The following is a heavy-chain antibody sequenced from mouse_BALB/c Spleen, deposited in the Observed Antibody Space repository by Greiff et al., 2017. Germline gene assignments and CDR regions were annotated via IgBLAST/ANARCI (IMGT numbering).Heavy chain of an antibody. CDR1: GYTFTSYW. CDR3: ARGVYDEGAWFAY. D-gene: IGHD2-12*01. CDR2: INPSNGRT. J-gene: IGHJ3*01. V-gene: IGHV1S81*02. Sequence: QVQLQQSGAELVKPGASVKLSCKASGYTFTSYWMHWVKQRPGQGLEWIGEINPSNGRTNYNEKFKSKATLTVDKSSSTAYMQLSSLTSEDSAVYYCARGVYDEGAWFAYWGQGTLVTVSA.